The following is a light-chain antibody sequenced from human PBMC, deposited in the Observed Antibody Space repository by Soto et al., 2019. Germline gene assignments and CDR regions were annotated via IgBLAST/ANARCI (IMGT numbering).Light chain of an antibody. CDR1: QSVSSSY. V-gene: IGKV3-20*01. J-gene: IGKJ1*01. CDR3: QQYGSSPWT. Sequence: EIVLTQSAVTLSLSPGERATLSCRASQSVSSSYLAWYQQKPGQAPRLLIYGASSRATGTPDRFSGSGSGTDFTLTISRLEPEDFAVYYCQQYGSSPWTFGQGTKVDIK. CDR2: GAS.